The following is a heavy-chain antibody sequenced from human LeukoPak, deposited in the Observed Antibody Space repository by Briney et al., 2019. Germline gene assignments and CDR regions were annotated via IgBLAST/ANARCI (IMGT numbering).Heavy chain of an antibody. Sequence: ASVKVSCKASGGTFSSYAISWVRQAPRQGLEWMGGIIPIFGTANYAQKFQGRVTITADESTSTAYMELSSLRSEDTAVYYCARDLRGGSYYEGYGMDVWGQGTTVTVSS. CDR2: IIPIFGTA. CDR3: ARDLRGGSYYEGYGMDV. J-gene: IGHJ6*02. D-gene: IGHD1-26*01. CDR1: GGTFSSYA. V-gene: IGHV1-69*13.